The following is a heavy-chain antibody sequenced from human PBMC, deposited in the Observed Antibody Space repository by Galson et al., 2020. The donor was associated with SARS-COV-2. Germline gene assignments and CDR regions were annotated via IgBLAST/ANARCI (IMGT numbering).Heavy chain of an antibody. Sequence: SETLSLTCAVYGGSFSSYYWSWIRQSPGKGLEWIGEITHSGSTNFNPSLKSRVTISRAPSKRQVSLRLTSVTAADTAVYYCARGFYYDASCYYYPFDYWGPGTLVSVSS. D-gene: IGHD3-22*01. CDR3: ARGFYYDASCYYYPFDY. J-gene: IGHJ4*02. CDR2: ITHSGST. CDR1: GGSFSSYY. V-gene: IGHV4-34*01.